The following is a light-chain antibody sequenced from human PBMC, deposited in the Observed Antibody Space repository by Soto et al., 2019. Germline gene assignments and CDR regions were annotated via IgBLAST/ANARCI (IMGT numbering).Light chain of an antibody. CDR2: KVS. V-gene: IGKV2-30*01. J-gene: IGKJ1*01. Sequence: DVVMTQSPLSLPVTLGQPASISCRSSQSLVYSDGNTYLNWFQQRPGQSPRRLIYKVSNRDSGVPDRFSGRGSGTDFTLKISRVEAEDVGVYSCMQGTHWPPTFGQGTKVEIK. CDR3: MQGTHWPPT. CDR1: QSLVYSDGNTY.